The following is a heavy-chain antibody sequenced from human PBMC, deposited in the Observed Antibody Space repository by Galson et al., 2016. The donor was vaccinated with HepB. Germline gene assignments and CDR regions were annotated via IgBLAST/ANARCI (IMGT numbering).Heavy chain of an antibody. J-gene: IGHJ4*02. CDR3: ASDQRSVDTAIEEIFDS. Sequence: SLRLSCAASEFTFSSYAMHWVRQAPGKGLEWVAAMSYDGGNKYYTDSVKGRFTISRDNSKNTLYLQMNSLRAEDTAVYYCASDQRSVDTAIEEIFDSWGQGTLVTVSS. CDR1: EFTFSSYA. CDR2: MSYDGGNK. D-gene: IGHD5-18*01. V-gene: IGHV3-30-3*01.